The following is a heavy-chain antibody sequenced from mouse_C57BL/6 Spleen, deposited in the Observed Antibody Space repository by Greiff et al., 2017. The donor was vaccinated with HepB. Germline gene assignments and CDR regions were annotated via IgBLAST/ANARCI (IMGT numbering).Heavy chain of an antibody. Sequence: EVQRVESEGGLVQPGSSMKLSCTASGFTFSDYYMAWVRQVPEKGLEWVANINYDGSSTYYLDSLKSRFIISRDNAKNILYLQMSSLKSEDTATYYCARDRAYYSNSAWFAYWGQGTLVTVSA. CDR2: INYDGSST. J-gene: IGHJ3*01. CDR1: GFTFSDYY. CDR3: ARDRAYYSNSAWFAY. D-gene: IGHD2-5*01. V-gene: IGHV5-16*01.